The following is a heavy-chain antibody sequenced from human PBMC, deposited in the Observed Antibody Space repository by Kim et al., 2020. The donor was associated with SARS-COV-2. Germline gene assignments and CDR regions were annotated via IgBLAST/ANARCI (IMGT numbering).Heavy chain of an antibody. V-gene: IGHV1-2*02. CDR3: ARGGSQRFGY. D-gene: IGHD3-16*01. CDR1: GYTFTGHY. Sequence: ASVKVSCKTSGYTFTGHYMHWFRQAPGQGLEWMGGINPYSGTTNYVQKFLGRVTVTRDTSISTGYLEVSRLTSDDTALYYCARGGSQRFGYWGQGTLVTVSS. J-gene: IGHJ4*02. CDR2: INPYSGTT.